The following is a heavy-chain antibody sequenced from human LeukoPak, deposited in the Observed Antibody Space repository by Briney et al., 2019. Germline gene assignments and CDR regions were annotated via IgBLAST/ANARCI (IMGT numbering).Heavy chain of an antibody. V-gene: IGHV1-8*01. CDR3: ARSSVGARRRIDY. CDR1: GYTFTSYD. CDR2: MNPNSGNT. Sequence: WASVKVSCKASGYTFTSYDINWVRQATGQWLEWMGWMNPNSGNTGYAQKFQGRVTMTRSTSINTAYMELNSLTSEDTAVYYCARSSVGARRRIDYWGQGTLVTVSS. D-gene: IGHD1-26*01. J-gene: IGHJ4*02.